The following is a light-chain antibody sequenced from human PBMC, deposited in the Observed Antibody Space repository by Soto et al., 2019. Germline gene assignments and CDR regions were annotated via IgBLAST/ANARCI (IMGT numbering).Light chain of an antibody. CDR1: QSVLYSSTNKNY. V-gene: IGKV4-1*01. Sequence: DIVMTQSPDSLAVSLGERATINCKSSQSVLYSSTNKNYLAWYQQKPGQPPKLLIYWASTRESGVPERFSGSGSGIDFTLTSSSVQAEDVAVYYCQQYYSSPPAFGGGTKVEIK. CDR2: WAS. J-gene: IGKJ4*01. CDR3: QQYYSSPPA.